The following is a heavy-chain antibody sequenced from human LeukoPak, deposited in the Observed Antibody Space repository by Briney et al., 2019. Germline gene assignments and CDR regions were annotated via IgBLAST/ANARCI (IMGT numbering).Heavy chain of an antibody. CDR3: ANSGSSSGTGSAGY. CDR2: ITGTGDST. CDR1: GFTFSSYA. D-gene: IGHD1-26*01. Sequence: PGGSLRLSCAASGFTFSSYAMNWVRQAPGKGLEWVSGITGTGDSTYYADSVKGRFTISRDNSKKTLYLQMSSLRAEDTAVYHCANSGSSSGTGSAGYWGQGTLVTVPS. J-gene: IGHJ4*02. V-gene: IGHV3-23*01.